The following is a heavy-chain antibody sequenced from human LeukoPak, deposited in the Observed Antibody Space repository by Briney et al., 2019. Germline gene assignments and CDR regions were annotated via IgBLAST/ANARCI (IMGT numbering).Heavy chain of an antibody. D-gene: IGHD1-26*01. Sequence: GGSLRLSCVASGFTFSSYPMHWVRQAPDKGLEYLSAILGNGHASFYADSVKGRFTISRDNSKNTLYLQMGSLRAEDKAVYYCARGDSGSHLDYWGQGSLVTVSS. V-gene: IGHV3-64*02. CDR2: ILGNGHAS. CDR1: GFTFSSYP. J-gene: IGHJ4*02. CDR3: ARGDSGSHLDY.